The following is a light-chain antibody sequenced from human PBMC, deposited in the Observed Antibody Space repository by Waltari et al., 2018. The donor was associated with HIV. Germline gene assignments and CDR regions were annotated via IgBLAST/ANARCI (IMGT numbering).Light chain of an antibody. CDR1: SGSIPRNY. CDR3: QSFNDNNEWV. Sequence: NFILTQTHSVSASPGETVIISCTRSSGSIPRNYVHVFQQRPGAAPTTIIYEDNQRSSGIPDRFSGSIDTSSNSASLTISGLKTEDEADYYCQSFNDNNEWVFGGGTKVTVL. J-gene: IGLJ3*02. CDR2: EDN. V-gene: IGLV6-57*03.